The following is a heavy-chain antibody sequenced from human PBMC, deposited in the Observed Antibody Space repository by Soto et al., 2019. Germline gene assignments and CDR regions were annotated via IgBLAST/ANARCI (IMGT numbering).Heavy chain of an antibody. J-gene: IGHJ4*02. CDR3: AREGLYFDSTGYPYYFDY. V-gene: IGHV3-30*04. D-gene: IGHD3-22*01. CDR1: GFTFSTYS. CDR2: ISSDGSNK. Sequence: QPGGSLRLSCAASGFTFSTYSMHWVRQAPGKGLEWVAGISSDGSNKYYADSVKGRFTISRDNSKDTLYLQMNSLRAEDTAVFYYAREGLYFDSTGYPYYFDYWGQGTLVTVSS.